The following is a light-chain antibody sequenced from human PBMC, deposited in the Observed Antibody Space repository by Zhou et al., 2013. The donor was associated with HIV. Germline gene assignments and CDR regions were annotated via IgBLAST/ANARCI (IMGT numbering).Light chain of an antibody. V-gene: IGKV3-11*01. Sequence: EIVLTQSPATLSLSPGERATLSCRASQSVSSYLAWYQQKPGQAPWLLISGTSTRATGIPDRFSGSGFGTDFSLTISGLEPEDFAVYYCQQRGNWPPTWTFGQGTKVEIK. CDR1: QSVSSY. CDR3: QQRGNWPPTWT. J-gene: IGKJ1*01. CDR2: GTS.